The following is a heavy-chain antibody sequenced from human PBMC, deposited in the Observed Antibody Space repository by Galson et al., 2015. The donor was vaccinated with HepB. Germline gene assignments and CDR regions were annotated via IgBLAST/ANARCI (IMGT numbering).Heavy chain of an antibody. Sequence: SETLSLTCTVSGDDSIRGYYWNWIRQPPGKGLEWIAYISNSGSTNYNPSLESRVSILLDTSKSQFFLILNSVTSADTAVYYCARMVRSDYFDYWGQGTLVTVSS. CDR3: ARMVRSDYFDY. CDR1: GDDSIRGYY. J-gene: IGHJ4*02. D-gene: IGHD2-21*01. V-gene: IGHV4-59*01. CDR2: ISNSGST.